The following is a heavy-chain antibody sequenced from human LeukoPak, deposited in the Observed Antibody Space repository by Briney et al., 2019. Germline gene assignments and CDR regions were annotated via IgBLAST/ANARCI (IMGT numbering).Heavy chain of an antibody. CDR1: GYIFSSYW. V-gene: IGHV5-51*01. CDR2: FYPGDSDT. CDR3: ARHATNPTVRGVSSSYYYGLDV. Sequence: GESLKISCKGSGYIFSSYWIGWVRQMPGKGLEWMGIFYPGDSDTRYSPSFQGQVTISADTSISTAYLQWSSLKAPDTAMYYCARHATNPTVRGVSSSYYYGLDVWGQGTTVTVSS. D-gene: IGHD3-10*02. J-gene: IGHJ6*02.